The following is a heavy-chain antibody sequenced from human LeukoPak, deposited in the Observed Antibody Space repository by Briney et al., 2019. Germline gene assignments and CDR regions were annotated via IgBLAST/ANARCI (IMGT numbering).Heavy chain of an antibody. J-gene: IGHJ6*02. CDR2: INPSGGST. Sequence: ASVKVSCKASGYTFTSYYMHWVRQAPGQGLEWMGIINPSGGSTSYAQEFQGRVTMTRDTSTSTVYMELSSLRSEDTAVYYCARDLYYYDSSGDMVFYYYYYGMDVWGQGTTVTVSS. CDR3: ARDLYYYDSSGDMVFYYYYYGMDV. D-gene: IGHD3-22*01. V-gene: IGHV1-46*01. CDR1: GYTFTSYY.